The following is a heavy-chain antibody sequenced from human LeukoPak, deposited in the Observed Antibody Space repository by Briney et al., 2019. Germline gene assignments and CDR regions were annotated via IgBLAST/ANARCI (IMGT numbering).Heavy chain of an antibody. CDR1: GYTFTGYY. D-gene: IGHD6-13*01. V-gene: IGHV1-2*02. Sequence: EASVKVSCKASGYTFTGYYMHWVRQAPGQGLEWMGWISPNSGGTNYAQTFQGRVTMTRDTSITTAYMELSRLTSDDTAVYYCARGSRIGAAGSFDYWGQGTLVTVSS. CDR2: ISPNSGGT. CDR3: ARGSRIGAAGSFDY. J-gene: IGHJ4*02.